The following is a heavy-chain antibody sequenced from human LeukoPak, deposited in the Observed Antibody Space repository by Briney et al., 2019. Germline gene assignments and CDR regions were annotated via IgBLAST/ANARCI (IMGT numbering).Heavy chain of an antibody. CDR1: GGSISNYY. J-gene: IGHJ4*02. Sequence: SETLSLTCTVSGGSISNYYWSWIRQPAGKGLEWIGRINTSGSTDYNPSLKSRVTMSVDTAKNQFSLNLSSLTAADTAVYYFARRSRNNPVTRFDYWGQGTLVTVSS. CDR2: INTSGST. D-gene: IGHD1/OR15-1a*01. V-gene: IGHV4-4*07. CDR3: ARRSRNNPVTRFDY.